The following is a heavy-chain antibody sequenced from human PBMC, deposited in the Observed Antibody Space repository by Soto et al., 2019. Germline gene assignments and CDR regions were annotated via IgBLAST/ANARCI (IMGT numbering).Heavy chain of an antibody. CDR1: GLTFSGSA. J-gene: IGHJ4*02. CDR2: IRRKANNYAT. CDR3: SAKDHYDHTNFDQ. Sequence: EVQLVASGGGLVQPGGSLKLSCAVSGLTFSGSAMHWVRQASGKGLEWVGHIRRKANNYATAYAASVKGRFTISRDDSKNTAYLQMNSLKTEDTAVYYCSAKDHYDHTNFDQWGQGTVVTVS. D-gene: IGHD3-22*01. V-gene: IGHV3-73*01.